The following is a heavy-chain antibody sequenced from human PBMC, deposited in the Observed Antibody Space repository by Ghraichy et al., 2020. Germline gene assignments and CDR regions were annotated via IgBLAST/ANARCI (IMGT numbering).Heavy chain of an antibody. CDR1: GFALSSYT. CDR3: ARGAHSGSFFARRNWIEY. J-gene: IGHJ4*02. D-gene: IGHD1-26*01. Sequence: GGSLRLSCAASGFALSSYTMNWVRQAPGKGLQWVSHIRSSSSAIYYADSVKGRFTISRDNAKNSLYLQMNSLRDEDTAVYYCARGAHSGSFFARRNWIEYWGQGTLVTVSS. V-gene: IGHV3-48*02. CDR2: IRSSSSAI.